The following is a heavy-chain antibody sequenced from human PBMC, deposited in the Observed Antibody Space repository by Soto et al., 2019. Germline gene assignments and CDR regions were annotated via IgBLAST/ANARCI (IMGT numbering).Heavy chain of an antibody. CDR2: ISSSSSYI. D-gene: IGHD5-12*01. CDR3: ARLDIVATDGMDV. J-gene: IGHJ6*02. CDR1: GFTFSSYS. Sequence: EVQLVESGGGLVKPGGSLRLSCAASGFTFSSYSMNWVRQAPGKGLEWVSSISSSSSYIYYADSVKGRFTISRDNAKNSLYLQMNSLRAEDTAVYYCARLDIVATDGMDVWGQGTTVTVSS. V-gene: IGHV3-21*01.